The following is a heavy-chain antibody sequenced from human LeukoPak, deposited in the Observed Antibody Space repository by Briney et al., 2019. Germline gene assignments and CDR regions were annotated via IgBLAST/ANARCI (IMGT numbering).Heavy chain of an antibody. V-gene: IGHV3-66*01. D-gene: IGHD1-14*01. Sequence: PGGSLRLSCAASGFTLSSNYMSWVRQAPGKGLEWVSFIYSDGSTYYADSVQGRFTLSRDNSKNTLYLQMNSLRAEDTAVYYCARAPGFIDYWVQGTLVTVSS. CDR3: ARAPGFIDY. J-gene: IGHJ4*02. CDR2: IYSDGST. CDR1: GFTLSSNY.